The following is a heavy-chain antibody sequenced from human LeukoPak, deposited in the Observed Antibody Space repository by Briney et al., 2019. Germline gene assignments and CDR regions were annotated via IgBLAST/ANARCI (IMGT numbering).Heavy chain of an antibody. CDR3: ASQDCSSTSCYRGTGY. D-gene: IGHD2-2*02. J-gene: IGHJ4*02. Sequence: ASVKVSCKASGYTFTGYYMHWVRQAPGQGLEWMGWINPNSGGTNYAQKFQGRVTITRDTSISTAYMELSRLRSDDTAVYYCASQDCSSTSCYRGTGYWGQGTLVTVSS. CDR2: INPNSGGT. V-gene: IGHV1-2*02. CDR1: GYTFTGYY.